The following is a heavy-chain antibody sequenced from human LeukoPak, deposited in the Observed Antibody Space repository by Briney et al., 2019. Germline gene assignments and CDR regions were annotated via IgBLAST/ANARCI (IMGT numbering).Heavy chain of an antibody. Sequence: GGSLRLSCAASGFTFDDYAMHWVRQAPGKGLEWVSGISWNSGSIGYADSVKGRFTISRDNAKNSLYLQMNSLRAEDTALYYCAKDIKTRIAAAPRSVAFDIWGQGTMVTVSS. CDR2: ISWNSGSI. CDR3: AKDIKTRIAAAPRSVAFDI. J-gene: IGHJ3*02. CDR1: GFTFDDYA. D-gene: IGHD6-13*01. V-gene: IGHV3-9*01.